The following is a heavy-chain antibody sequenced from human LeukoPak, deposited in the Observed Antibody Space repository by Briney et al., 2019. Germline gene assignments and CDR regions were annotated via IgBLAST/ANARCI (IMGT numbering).Heavy chain of an antibody. Sequence: GESLKISCKGSSYTFTTSWIAWVRQMPGQGLEWMGIIYPGDSDTRYNPSFRGQVTISADKSISTAYLQWSSLKASDTAMYYCARKNFAHFDYWGQGTLVTVSS. CDR1: SYTFTTSW. CDR3: ARKNFAHFDY. J-gene: IGHJ4*02. CDR2: IYPGDSDT. V-gene: IGHV5-51*01.